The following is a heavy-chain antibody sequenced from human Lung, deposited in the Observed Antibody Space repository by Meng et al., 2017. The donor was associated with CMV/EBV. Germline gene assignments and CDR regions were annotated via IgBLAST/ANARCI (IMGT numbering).Heavy chain of an antibody. Sequence: GSLRLXCAVSGGSISGYYWSWIRQPPGKGLEWIGYNYYTGSTNYNPSLKSRVIISLDTSKNQSSLKLRSVTAADTAVYYCARATGGNGLVACYYYGLDVWXQGTXVTVSS. V-gene: IGHV4-59*01. CDR1: GGSISGYY. CDR2: NYYTGST. J-gene: IGHJ6*02. D-gene: IGHD5-12*01. CDR3: ARATGGNGLVACYYYGLDV.